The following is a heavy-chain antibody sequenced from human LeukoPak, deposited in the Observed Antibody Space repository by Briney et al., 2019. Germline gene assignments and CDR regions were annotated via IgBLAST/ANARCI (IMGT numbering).Heavy chain of an antibody. D-gene: IGHD6-6*01. V-gene: IGHV1-2*02. Sequence: ASVKVSCKTSGYAFGEYGISWVRQAPGQGLEWMGWINPNSGGTNYAQKFQGRVTMTRDTSISTAYMELSRLRSDDTAVYYCARAFPSIAARPGAVDYWGQGTLVTVSS. CDR2: INPNSGGT. J-gene: IGHJ4*02. CDR3: ARAFPSIAARPGAVDY. CDR1: GYAFGEYG.